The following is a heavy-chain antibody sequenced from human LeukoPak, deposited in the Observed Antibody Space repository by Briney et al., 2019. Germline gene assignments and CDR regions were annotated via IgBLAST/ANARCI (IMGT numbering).Heavy chain of an antibody. CDR1: GFTFSDYY. J-gene: IGHJ4*02. CDR3: AKHAGTTRQTKDY. Sequence: GGSLRLSCAASGFTFSDYYMSWIRQAPGKGLEWVSYISSSGSTIYYADSVKGRFTISRDNSNNRLYLEMNSLRAEDTAVYYCAKHAGTTRQTKDYWGQGTLVTVSS. CDR2: ISSSGSTI. V-gene: IGHV3-11*01. D-gene: IGHD1-1*01.